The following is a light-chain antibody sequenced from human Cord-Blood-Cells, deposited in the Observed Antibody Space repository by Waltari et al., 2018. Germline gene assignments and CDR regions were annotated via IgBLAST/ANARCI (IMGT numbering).Light chain of an antibody. J-gene: IGLJ1*01. CDR1: SRDVGSYNL. V-gene: IGLV2-23*01. Sequence: QSALTQPASVSGSPGQSITISCTGTSRDVGSYNLVSWYPQHPGKAPKLIIYEGSKRPSGVSNRFSGSKSGNTASLTISGLQAEDEADYYCCSYAGSSTNYVFGTGTKVTVL. CDR2: EGS. CDR3: CSYAGSSTNYV.